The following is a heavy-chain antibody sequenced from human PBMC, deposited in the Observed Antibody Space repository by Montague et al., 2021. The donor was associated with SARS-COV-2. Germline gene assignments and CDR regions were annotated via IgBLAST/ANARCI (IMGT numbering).Heavy chain of an antibody. CDR2: MYYTGHT. V-gene: IGHV4-61*01. J-gene: IGHJ4*02. CDR3: ARSRANVPSRPGFDY. Sequence: SETLSLTCTVSGVFVASGNFYWSWIRQPPGKGLEWIGYMYYTGHTNYNPSLESRVTMPVDPSKNQFSLTLTSVTAADTAVYYCARSRANVPSRPGFDYWGQGALVTVSS. CDR1: GVFVASGNFY. D-gene: IGHD6-6*01.